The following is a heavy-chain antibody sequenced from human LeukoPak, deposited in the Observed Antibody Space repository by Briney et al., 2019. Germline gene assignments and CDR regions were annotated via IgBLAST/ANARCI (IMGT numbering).Heavy chain of an antibody. V-gene: IGHV1-18*01. Sequence: ASVKVSSKASGYTFISYGINWVRQAPGQGLEWMGWISPHNGNTNYAQKLQGRVTMTTDTSTSTAYMEVRSLRSDDTAVYYCARAWIAVAGPGTSDYWGQGTLVMVSS. CDR3: ARAWIAVAGPGTSDY. CDR1: GYTFISYG. D-gene: IGHD6-19*01. CDR2: ISPHNGNT. J-gene: IGHJ4*02.